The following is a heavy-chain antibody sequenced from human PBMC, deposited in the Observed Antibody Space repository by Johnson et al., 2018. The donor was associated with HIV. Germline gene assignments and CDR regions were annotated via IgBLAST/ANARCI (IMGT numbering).Heavy chain of an antibody. CDR2: IHYDGTKK. D-gene: IGHD3-22*01. V-gene: IGHV3-30*02. Sequence: QVLLVESGGALVQPGGSLRLSCAASGSTLSSHDMHWVCQAPGTGLEWVATIHYDGTKKEYAESVKGRLSISRDNSKNTLSLQMNSLRAEDTAVYYCARESDSSGYYSDAFDIWGQGTMVTVSS. J-gene: IGHJ3*02. CDR3: ARESDSSGYYSDAFDI. CDR1: GSTLSSHD.